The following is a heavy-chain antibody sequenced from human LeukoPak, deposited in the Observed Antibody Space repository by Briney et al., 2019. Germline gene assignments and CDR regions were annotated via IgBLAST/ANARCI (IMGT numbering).Heavy chain of an antibody. J-gene: IGHJ4*02. D-gene: IGHD3-10*01. V-gene: IGHV1-8*01. CDR1: GYTFTSYD. CDR3: ARESGLYGSGSRY. CDR2: MNPNSGNT. Sequence: VASVKVPCKASGYTFTSYDINWVRPATGQGLEWMGWMNPNSGNTGYAQKFQGRVTMTRTTSINTAYMELSSLRSDDTAVYYCARESGLYGSGSRYWGQGTLVTVSS.